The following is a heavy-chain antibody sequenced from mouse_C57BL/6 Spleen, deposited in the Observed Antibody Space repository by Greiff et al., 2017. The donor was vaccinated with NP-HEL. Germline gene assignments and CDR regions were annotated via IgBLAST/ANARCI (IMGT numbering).Heavy chain of an antibody. Sequence: VQLQQSGPGLVQPSQSLSITCTVSGFSLTSYGVHWVRQSPGKGLEWLGVIWSGGSTDYNAAFISRLSISKDNSKSQVFFKMNSLQADDTAIYYCARNGLGQGYFDVWGTGTTVTVSS. CDR2: IWSGGST. CDR3: ARNGLGQGYFDV. J-gene: IGHJ1*03. V-gene: IGHV2-2*01. D-gene: IGHD4-1*01. CDR1: GFSLTSYG.